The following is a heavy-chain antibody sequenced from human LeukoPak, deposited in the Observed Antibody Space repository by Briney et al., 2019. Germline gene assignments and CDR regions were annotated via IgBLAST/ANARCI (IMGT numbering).Heavy chain of an antibody. J-gene: IGHJ4*02. V-gene: IGHV3-15*01. CDR1: GFTFSNAW. CDR3: TTDEGGGYFDY. D-gene: IGHD1-26*01. CDR2: IKSKTDGGTT. Sequence: GGALRLSCAASGFTFSNAWMSWVRQAPGKGREWVGRIKSKTDGGTTDYAAPVKGRFTISRDDSKNTLYLQMNSLKTEDTAVYYCTTDEGGGYFDYWGQGTLVTVSS.